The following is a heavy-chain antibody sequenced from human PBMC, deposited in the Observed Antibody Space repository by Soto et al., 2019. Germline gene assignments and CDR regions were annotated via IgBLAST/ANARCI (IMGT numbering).Heavy chain of an antibody. D-gene: IGHD5-18*01. V-gene: IGHV4-59*08. CDR1: GGSISSYY. CDR3: AGQYSFGSYGMDV. Sequence: QVQLQESGPGLVKPSETLSLTCTVSGGSISSYYWSSIRQPPVKGLEWIGYIYYSGSTNYNPSLKSRVTISVDTSKNQFSLKLSSVTAADTAVYYCAGQYSFGSYGMDVWGQGTTVTVSS. J-gene: IGHJ6*02. CDR2: IYYSGST.